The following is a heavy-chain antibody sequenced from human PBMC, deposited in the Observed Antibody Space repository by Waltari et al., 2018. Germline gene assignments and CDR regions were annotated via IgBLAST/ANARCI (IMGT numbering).Heavy chain of an antibody. Sequence: QLQESGPGLVKPSGTLSLSCTVPGDSISSTDCWSWVRQSPQKGLEWIGPVRGDGRANYHPSFASRLTVSLDTSNNQFSLRLTSATAADTAVYYCARDRGRGLYLDTWGPGTLVTVSP. CDR3: ARDRGRGLYLDT. V-gene: IGHV4-4*02. CDR2: VRGDGRA. CDR1: GDSISSTDC. D-gene: IGHD3-22*01. J-gene: IGHJ5*02.